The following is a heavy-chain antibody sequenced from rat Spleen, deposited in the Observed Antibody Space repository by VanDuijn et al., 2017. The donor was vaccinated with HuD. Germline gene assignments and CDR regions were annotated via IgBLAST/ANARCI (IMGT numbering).Heavy chain of an antibody. Sequence: EVQLVESGGGLVQPGRSMKLSCAASGFTFSHYDMAWVRQAPTKGLEWVATISYDGSGTYYRDSVKGRFTISRDNAKSTLYLQMDSLRSEDTATYYCARHNGGFDYWGQGVMVTVSS. CDR2: ISYDGSGT. CDR1: GFTFSHYD. V-gene: IGHV5-29*01. CDR3: ARHNGGFDY. J-gene: IGHJ2*01. D-gene: IGHD1-11*01.